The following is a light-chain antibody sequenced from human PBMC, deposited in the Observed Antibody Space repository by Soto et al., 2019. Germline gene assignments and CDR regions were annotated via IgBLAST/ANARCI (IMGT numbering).Light chain of an antibody. V-gene: IGKV3-11*01. Sequence: EVVLTQSPVTLSLSPGETATLSCRASRSVSTYVNWFRQRPGQAPRLLIFDASNRATGIPPRFSGSGSGTAFTLTISNLEHEDSAVYYCLQRSTWLSFGGGTKVEIK. CDR3: LQRSTWLS. J-gene: IGKJ4*01. CDR1: RSVSTY. CDR2: DAS.